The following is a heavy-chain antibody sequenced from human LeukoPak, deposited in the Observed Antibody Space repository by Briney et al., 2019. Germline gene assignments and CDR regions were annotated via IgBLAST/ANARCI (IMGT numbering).Heavy chain of an antibody. D-gene: IGHD2-2*02. CDR1: GYSISSGYY. J-gene: IGHJ5*02. V-gene: IGHV4-38-2*02. CDR2: IYHSGST. Sequence: SETLSLTCTVSGYSISSGYYWGWIRQPPGKGLEWIGSIYHSGSTYYNPSPKSRVTISVDTSKNQFSLKLSSVTAADTAVYYCARAVVVPAAINGWFDPWGQGTLVTVSS. CDR3: ARAVVVPAAINGWFDP.